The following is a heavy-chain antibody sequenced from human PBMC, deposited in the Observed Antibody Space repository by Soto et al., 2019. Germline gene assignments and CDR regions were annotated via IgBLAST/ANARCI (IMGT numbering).Heavy chain of an antibody. CDR3: ARGLLVLHDAFDI. V-gene: IGHV3-13*01. CDR2: IGTAGDT. CDR1: GFTFSSND. J-gene: IGHJ3*02. Sequence: EVQLVESGGGLVQPGGSLRLSCAASGFTFSSNDMHWVRQATGKGLEWVSAIGTAGDTYYPGSVKGRFTISRENAKNSLYLQMNSLRAGDTAVYYCARGLLVLHDAFDIWGQGTMVTVSS.